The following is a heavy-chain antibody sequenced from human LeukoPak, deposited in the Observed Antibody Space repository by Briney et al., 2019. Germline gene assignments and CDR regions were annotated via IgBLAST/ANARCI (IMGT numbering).Heavy chain of an antibody. D-gene: IGHD1-26*01. CDR2: ISSSSSTI. J-gene: IGHJ4*02. CDR3: ARDWGVGATILDY. V-gene: IGHV3-48*01. CDR1: GFTFSSYS. Sequence: GGSLRLSCAASGFTFSSYSMNWVRQAPGKGLEWVSYISSSSSTIYYADSVKGRFTISRDNAKNSLYLQMNSLRAEDTAVYYCARDWGVGATILDYWGQGTLVTVSS.